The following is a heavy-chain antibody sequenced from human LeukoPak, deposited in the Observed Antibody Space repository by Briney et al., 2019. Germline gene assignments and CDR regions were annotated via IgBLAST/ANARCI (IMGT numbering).Heavy chain of an antibody. D-gene: IGHD5-12*01. CDR2: ISAYYGNT. V-gene: IGHV1-18*01. CDR1: GYTFTSYG. J-gene: IGHJ5*02. Sequence: ASVKVSCKASGYTFTSYGISWVRQAPGQGLEWMGWISAYYGNTNYAQKLQGRVTMTTDTSTSTAYMELRSLRSDDTAVYYCARVGGYSGYDYDPWFDPWGQGTLVTVSS. CDR3: ARVGGYSGYDYDPWFDP.